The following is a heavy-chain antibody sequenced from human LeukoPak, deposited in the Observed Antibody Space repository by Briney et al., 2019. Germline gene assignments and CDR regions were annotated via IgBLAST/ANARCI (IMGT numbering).Heavy chain of an antibody. V-gene: IGHV3-74*01. CDR3: ATGNYHAFDI. CDR1: GFTLSSYW. CDR2: INSGGSNT. D-gene: IGHD1-7*01. J-gene: IGHJ3*02. Sequence: PGGSLRLSCAASGFTLSSYWMHWVRHAPGKGLVWVSCINSGGSNTRYADSVKGRFTISRDNAKNTLYLQMNSLRAEDTAEYYXATGNYHAFDIWGQGTTVAVSX.